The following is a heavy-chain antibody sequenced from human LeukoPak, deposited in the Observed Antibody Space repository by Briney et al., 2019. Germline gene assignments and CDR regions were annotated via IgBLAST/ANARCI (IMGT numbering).Heavy chain of an antibody. D-gene: IGHD2-15*01. CDR2: IIPIFGTA. CDR3: ARPTYCSGGSCYSAPYNY. V-gene: IGHV1-69*06. J-gene: IGHJ4*02. CDR1: GGTFSSYA. Sequence: SVKVSCKASGGTFSSYAISWVRQAPGQGLEWMGGIIPIFGTANYAQKFQGRVTITADKSTSTAYMELSSLRSEDTGVYYCARPTYCSGGSCYSAPYNYWGQGTLVTVSS.